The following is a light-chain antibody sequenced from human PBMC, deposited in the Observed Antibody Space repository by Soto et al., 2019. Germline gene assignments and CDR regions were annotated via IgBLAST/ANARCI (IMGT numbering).Light chain of an antibody. CDR3: SSYTSSSTYV. CDR1: SSDVGGYNY. J-gene: IGLJ1*01. Sequence: QSALTQPASVSGSPGQSITISCTGTSSDVGGYNYVSWYQQYPGKAPKPMIYDVSNRPSGVSYRFSGSKSGNTASLTISGLQAEDEADYYCSSYTSSSTYVFGTGTKLTVL. CDR2: DVS. V-gene: IGLV2-14*01.